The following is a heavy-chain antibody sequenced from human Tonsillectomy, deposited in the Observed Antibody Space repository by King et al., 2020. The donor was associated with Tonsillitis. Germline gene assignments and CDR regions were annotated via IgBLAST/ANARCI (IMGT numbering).Heavy chain of an antibody. V-gene: IGHV4-34*01. CDR3: ARDGEARLRVGELSLDPYFDY. D-gene: IGHD3-16*02. Sequence: VQLQQWGAGLLKPSETLSLTCAVYGGSFSGYYWSWIRQPPGKGLEWSGEINHSGSTNSNPSLKSRVTISVDTSKSQFSLKLCSMTAAATAVYYCARDGEARLRVGELSLDPYFDYWGQGTLVTVSS. J-gene: IGHJ4*02. CDR2: INHSGST. CDR1: GGSFSGYY.